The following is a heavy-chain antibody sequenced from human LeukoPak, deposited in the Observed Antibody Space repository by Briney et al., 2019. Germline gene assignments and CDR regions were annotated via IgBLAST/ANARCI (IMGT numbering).Heavy chain of an antibody. D-gene: IGHD3-10*01. CDR2: ISGSGGST. V-gene: IGHV3-23*01. J-gene: IGHJ4*02. CDR3: AKDPAASITMVRGVDY. Sequence: PGGSLRLSCAASGFTFSSYAMSWVRQAPGKGLEWVSAISGSGGSTYYADSVKGRFTISRDNSKNTLYLQMNGLRAEDTAVYYCAKDPAASITMVRGVDYWGQGTLVTVSS. CDR1: GFTFSSYA.